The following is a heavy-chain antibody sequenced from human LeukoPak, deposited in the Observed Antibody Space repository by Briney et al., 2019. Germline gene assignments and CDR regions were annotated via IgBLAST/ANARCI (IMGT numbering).Heavy chain of an antibody. CDR2: INPNSGGT. Sequence: ASVKVSCKASGYTFTGYYMHWVRQAPGQGLEWMGWINPNSGGTNYAQKFQGRVTMTRDTSISTAYMELSRLRSDDTAVYYCARGRGYCSGGSCFDAFDIWGQGTMVTVSS. CDR3: ARGRGYCSGGSCFDAFDI. D-gene: IGHD2-15*01. V-gene: IGHV1-2*02. J-gene: IGHJ3*02. CDR1: GYTFTGYY.